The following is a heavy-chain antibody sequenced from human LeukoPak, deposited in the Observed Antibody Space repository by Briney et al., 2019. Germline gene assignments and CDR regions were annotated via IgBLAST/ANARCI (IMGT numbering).Heavy chain of an antibody. CDR2: ISAYNGNT. J-gene: IGHJ5*02. V-gene: IGHV1-18*01. Sequence: ASVKVSCKASGYTFTSYGISWVRQAPGQGLEWMGWISAYNGNTNYAQKLQGRATMTTDTSTITAYMELRSLRSDDTAVYYCARVITMVRGVIRSSWFDPWGQGTLVTVSS. D-gene: IGHD3-10*01. CDR1: GYTFTSYG. CDR3: ARVITMVRGVIRSSWFDP.